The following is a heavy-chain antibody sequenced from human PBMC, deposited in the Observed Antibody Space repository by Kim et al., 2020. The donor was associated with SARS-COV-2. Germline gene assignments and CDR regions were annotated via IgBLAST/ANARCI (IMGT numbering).Heavy chain of an antibody. V-gene: IGHV3-33*06. CDR3: AKALPPIMITFGGVIATYGMDV. CDR1: GFTFSSYG. D-gene: IGHD3-16*02. Sequence: GGSLRLSCAASGFTFSSYGMHWVRQAPGKGLEWVAVIWYDGSNKYYADSVKGRFTISRDNSKNTLYLQMNSLRAEETAVYYCAKALPPIMITFGGVIATYGMDVLGQATTV. CDR2: IWYDGSNK. J-gene: IGHJ6*02.